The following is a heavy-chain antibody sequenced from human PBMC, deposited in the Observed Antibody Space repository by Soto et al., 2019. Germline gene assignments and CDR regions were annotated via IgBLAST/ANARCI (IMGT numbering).Heavy chain of an antibody. J-gene: IGHJ4*02. V-gene: IGHV4-39*02. CDR3: ARVRYDSCGYYGY. CDR2: IYYSGST. Sequence: QLQLQESGPGLVKPSETLSLTCTVSGCSISSSSYYWGRIRQPPGKGLGWSGSIYYSGSTYYNPSLQSRVTISVDTYKNHFSLKLSAVTAADTAVYYCARVRYDSCGYYGYWGQGTLVTVSS. CDR1: GCSISSSSYY. D-gene: IGHD3-22*01.